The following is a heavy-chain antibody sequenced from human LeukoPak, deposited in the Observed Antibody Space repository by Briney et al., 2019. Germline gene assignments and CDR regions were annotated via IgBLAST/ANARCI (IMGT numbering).Heavy chain of an antibody. D-gene: IGHD3-22*01. CDR1: GGSFSGYY. CDR3: ARVRIVVVRGGERYTKLDY. Sequence: PSETLSLTCAVYGGSFSGYYWSWIRQPPGKGLEWIGEINHSGSTNYNPSLKSRVTISVDTSKNQFSLKLSSVTAADTAVYYCARVRIVVVRGGERYTKLDYWGQGTLVTVSS. J-gene: IGHJ4*02. CDR2: INHSGST. V-gene: IGHV4-34*01.